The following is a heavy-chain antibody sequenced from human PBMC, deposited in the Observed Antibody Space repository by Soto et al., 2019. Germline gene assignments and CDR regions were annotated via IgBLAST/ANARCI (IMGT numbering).Heavy chain of an antibody. V-gene: IGHV4-31*03. CDR1: GGSISSDGNY. D-gene: IGHD3-10*01. Sequence: QVQLQESGPGLVKSSQTLSLTCTVSGGSISSDGNYWSWIRQHPGKGLEWIGYIYYIGSTNYNPCRKSRVSISVDTSKNQFSAKLNSVTAADTAVYYCARAGRVRGIIYYYGMDVWGQGTTGNVSS. CDR2: IYYIGST. CDR3: ARAGRVRGIIYYYGMDV. J-gene: IGHJ6*01.